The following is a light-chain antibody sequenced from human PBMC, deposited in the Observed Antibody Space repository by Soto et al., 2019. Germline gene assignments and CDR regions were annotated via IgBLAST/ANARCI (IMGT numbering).Light chain of an antibody. Sequence: DIVFTQSPGTLSLSPGESATLSCRASQSVSSSYLAWYQQKPGQAPRLLIYGASGRATGIPDRFSGSVSGTDFTLTIHKLEPEDSAVYYCQQFVSSPPTFGQGTKVDIK. J-gene: IGKJ1*01. CDR1: QSVSSSY. CDR3: QQFVSSPPT. CDR2: GAS. V-gene: IGKV3-20*01.